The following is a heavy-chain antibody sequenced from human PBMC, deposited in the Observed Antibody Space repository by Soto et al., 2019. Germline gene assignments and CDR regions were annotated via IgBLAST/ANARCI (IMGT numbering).Heavy chain of an antibody. Sequence: AAVKVSCKASGYTFTGYYMHWVRQAPGQGLEWMGWINPNSGGTNYAQKFQGRVTMTRDTSFSTAYMELSRLRSDYTAVYYCARDPTSGYDFWSGYLLKRHEPSIDPWGQGTMVTVYS. CDR1: GYTFTGYY. V-gene: IGHV1-2*02. CDR3: ARDPTSGYDFWSGYLLKRHEPSIDP. J-gene: IGHJ5*02. D-gene: IGHD3-3*01. CDR2: INPNSGGT.